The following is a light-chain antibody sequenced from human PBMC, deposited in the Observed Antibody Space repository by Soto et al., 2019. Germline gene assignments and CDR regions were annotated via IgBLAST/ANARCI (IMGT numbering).Light chain of an antibody. CDR3: QQYSGLPKT. Sequence: EIVLTQSPGTLSLSPGERATLSCRASQSVTSSYLAWYQQRPGQAPRLLIYGASSRATGIPDRFSGSGSGTDFTLTISSLEPEDFAVYYCQQYSGLPKTFGQGTKVDI. V-gene: IGKV3-20*01. CDR1: QSVTSSY. CDR2: GAS. J-gene: IGKJ1*01.